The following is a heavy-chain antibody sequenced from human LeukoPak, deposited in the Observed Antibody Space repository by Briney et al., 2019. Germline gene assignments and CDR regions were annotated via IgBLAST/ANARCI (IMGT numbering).Heavy chain of an antibody. J-gene: IGHJ4*02. CDR2: ISGSGGST. D-gene: IGHD6-13*01. CDR1: GFTFDDYE. CDR3: AKGPHSSSWYQYYFDY. V-gene: IGHV3-23*01. Sequence: GGSLRLSCAASGFTFDDYEMSWVRQAPGKGLEWVSAISGSGGSTYYADSVKGRFTISRDNSKNTLYLQMNSLRAEDTAVYYCAKGPHSSSWYQYYFDYWGQGTLVTVSS.